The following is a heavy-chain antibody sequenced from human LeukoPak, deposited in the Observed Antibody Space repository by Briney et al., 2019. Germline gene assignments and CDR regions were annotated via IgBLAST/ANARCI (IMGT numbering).Heavy chain of an antibody. Sequence: GGSLRLSCAASGFTFSSYSMNWVRQAPGKGLEWVSAISGSGGSTYYADSVKGRFTISRDNSKNTLYLHMNSLRAEDTAVYYCASGGYCSSTSCYGGMDVWGQGTTVTVSS. J-gene: IGHJ6*02. CDR1: GFTFSSYS. CDR3: ASGGYCSSTSCYGGMDV. D-gene: IGHD2-2*01. CDR2: ISGSGGST. V-gene: IGHV3-23*01.